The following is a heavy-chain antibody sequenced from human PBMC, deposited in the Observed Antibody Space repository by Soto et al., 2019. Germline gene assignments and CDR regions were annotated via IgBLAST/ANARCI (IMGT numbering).Heavy chain of an antibody. CDR3: GGGGGDSGYYVSWFDP. V-gene: IGHV4-31*03. CDR1: GGSISSGGYY. J-gene: IGHJ5*02. D-gene: IGHD3-22*01. CDR2: IYYSGST. Sequence: SETLSLTCTVSGGSISSGGYYWSWIRQHPGKGLEWIGYIYYSGSTYYNPSLKSRVTISVDTSKNQFSLKLSSVTAADTAVYYCGGGGGDSGYYVSWFDPWGQGTLVTVSS.